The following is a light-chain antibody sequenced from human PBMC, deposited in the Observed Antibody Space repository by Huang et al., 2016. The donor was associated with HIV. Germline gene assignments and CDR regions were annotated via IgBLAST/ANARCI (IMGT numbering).Light chain of an antibody. V-gene: IGKV1D-8*03. J-gene: IGKJ4*01. CDR3: QQYQDFPLT. CDR1: QDISSY. Sequence: VIWMTQSPSLVSASTGDRVTINCRASQDISSYLAWYQQKPGKAPELLIYATSVLDDGVPSRFNGSGSGTQFSLTISCLQSEDFVFYYCQQYQDFPLTFGGGTKVEIK. CDR2: ATS.